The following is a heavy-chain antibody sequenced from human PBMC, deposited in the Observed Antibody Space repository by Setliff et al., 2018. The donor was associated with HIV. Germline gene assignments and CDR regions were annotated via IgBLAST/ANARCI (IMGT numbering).Heavy chain of an antibody. CDR2: VHNSAGS. J-gene: IGHJ3*02. Sequence: SGTLSLTCAVSGDSVSGYYWSWIRQPAGRGLEWIGRVHNSAGSNYNPSLKSRVTMSVDTAKNQLSLKLTAVSAADTAVYYCARDRIEVLADSPHDVFDIWGRGIMVTVSS. V-gene: IGHV4-4*07. CDR1: GDSVSGYY. CDR3: ARDRIEVLADSPHDVFDI. D-gene: IGHD3-22*01.